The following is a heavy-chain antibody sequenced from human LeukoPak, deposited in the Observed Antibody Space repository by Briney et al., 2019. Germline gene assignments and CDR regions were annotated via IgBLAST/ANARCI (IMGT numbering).Heavy chain of an antibody. CDR1: GFTFSSYW. J-gene: IGHJ4*02. D-gene: IGHD5-18*01. CDR3: ATGYSYGHYFDY. V-gene: IGHV3-74*01. Sequence: GGSLRLSCAASGFTFSSYWMHWVRQAPGKGLVWVSRINSDGSSTSYADSVKGRFAISRDNAKNTLYLQMNSLRAEDTAGYYCATGYSYGHYFDYWGRGTLVTVSS. CDR2: INSDGSST.